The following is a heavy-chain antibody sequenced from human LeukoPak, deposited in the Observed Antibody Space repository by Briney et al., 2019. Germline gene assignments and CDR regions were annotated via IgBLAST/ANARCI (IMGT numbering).Heavy chain of an antibody. D-gene: IGHD1-1*01. Sequence: SETQSLTCTVSGGSIGCYCCTWIRQSPGKGLEWIGYIYYSGSTNYNPSLKSRVTISVDTSKNQFSLKLSSVTAADTAVYYCARGAHRGTYYYYMDVWGKGTTVTV. CDR2: IYYSGST. V-gene: IGHV4-59*01. CDR3: ARGAHRGTYYYYMDV. CDR1: GGSIGCYC. J-gene: IGHJ6*03.